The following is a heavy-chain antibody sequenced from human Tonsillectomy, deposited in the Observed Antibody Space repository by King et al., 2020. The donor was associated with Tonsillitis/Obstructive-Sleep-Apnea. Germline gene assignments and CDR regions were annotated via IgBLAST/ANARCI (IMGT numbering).Heavy chain of an antibody. Sequence: QLVQSGAEVKKPGESLKISCQVSGYSFTTYWFGWVRQMPGKGLEWMGIIFPGDSDTRYSPSFQGQVTFSADKSISTAYLQWSSLKASDTAMYYCARPYYYDRSGYLNAFDVWGQGTMVTVSS. CDR3: ARPYYYDRSGYLNAFDV. D-gene: IGHD3-22*01. CDR1: GYSFTTYW. V-gene: IGHV5-51*01. J-gene: IGHJ3*01. CDR2: IFPGDSDT.